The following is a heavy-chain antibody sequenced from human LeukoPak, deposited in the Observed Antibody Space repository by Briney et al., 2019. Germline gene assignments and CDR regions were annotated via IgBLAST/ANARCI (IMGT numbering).Heavy chain of an antibody. CDR3: ARGDSSAWYSVGY. J-gene: IGHJ4*02. Sequence: PSETLSLTCTVSGGSISSYYWSWIRQPPGKGLEWIGYIYYSGSTNYNPSLKSRVTISVDTSKNQFSLKLSSVTAADTAVYYCARGDSSAWYSVGYWGQGTLVTVSS. D-gene: IGHD6-19*01. CDR1: GGSISSYY. V-gene: IGHV4-59*01. CDR2: IYYSGST.